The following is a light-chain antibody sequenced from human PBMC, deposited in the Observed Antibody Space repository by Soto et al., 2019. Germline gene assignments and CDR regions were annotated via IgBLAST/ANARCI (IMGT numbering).Light chain of an antibody. CDR3: QQRSNWPPI. CDR2: DAS. V-gene: IGKV3-11*01. J-gene: IGKJ5*01. Sequence: EIVLTQSPATLSLSPGEGATLSCRASQCVSNYLASYQQKPGQAPRLLIYDASNRATGIQARFSGSGSGTGFTLTISSLEPEDFAVYYCQQRSNWPPIFGQGTRLEIK. CDR1: QCVSNY.